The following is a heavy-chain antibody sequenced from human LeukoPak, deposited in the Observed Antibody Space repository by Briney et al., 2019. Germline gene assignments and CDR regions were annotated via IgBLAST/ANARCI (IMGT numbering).Heavy chain of an antibody. D-gene: IGHD6-13*01. Sequence: GGSLRLSCAASGFTFSSYAMHWVRQAPGKGLEWVAVISYDGSNNYYADSVKGRFTISRDNSKNTLYLQMNSLRAEDTAVYYCAKGKAAAVNDAFDIWGQGTMVTVSS. CDR2: ISYDGSNN. J-gene: IGHJ3*02. CDR1: GFTFSSYA. V-gene: IGHV3-30*04. CDR3: AKGKAAAVNDAFDI.